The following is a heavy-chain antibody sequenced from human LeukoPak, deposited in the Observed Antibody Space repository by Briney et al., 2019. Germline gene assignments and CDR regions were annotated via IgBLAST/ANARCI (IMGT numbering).Heavy chain of an antibody. CDR3: VKDIDTVGTNAFDI. CDR1: GFTSDNYP. Sequence: PGGSLRLSCAASGFTSDNYPLHWVRQAPGKGLEWVSVISGDGDKTYYAASLRGRFTISRDNTKNSLFLQMNSLTTEDTAFYYCVKDIDTVGTNAFDIWGQGTMVTVSS. J-gene: IGHJ3*02. CDR2: ISGDGDKT. V-gene: IGHV3-43*02. D-gene: IGHD2-8*02.